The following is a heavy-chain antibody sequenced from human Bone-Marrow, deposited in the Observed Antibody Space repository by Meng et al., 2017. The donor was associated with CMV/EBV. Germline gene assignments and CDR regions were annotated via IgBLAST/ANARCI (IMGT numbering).Heavy chain of an antibody. CDR2: ISSSSYI. CDR3: ARGPPYYVIYYGMDV. V-gene: IGHV3-21*01. CDR1: GFTFNSYS. J-gene: IGHJ6*02. D-gene: IGHD3-22*01. Sequence: GESLKISCAASGFTFNSYSMNWVRQAPGKGLEWVSSISSSSYIYYADSVKGRFTISRDNAKNSLYLQMNSLRAEDTAVYYCARGPPYYVIYYGMDVWGQTTTVTVSS.